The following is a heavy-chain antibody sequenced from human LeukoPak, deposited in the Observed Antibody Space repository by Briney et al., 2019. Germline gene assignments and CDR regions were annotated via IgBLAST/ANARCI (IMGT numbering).Heavy chain of an antibody. Sequence: PSETLSLTCTVSGGSISSGYYWGWIRQPPGKGLEWIGSIYHSGSTYYNPSLKSRVTISVDTSKNQFSLKLSSVTAADTAVYYCASGVAAAGPCDYWGQGTLVTVSS. CDR1: GGSISSGYY. CDR3: ASGVAAAGPCDY. CDR2: IYHSGST. J-gene: IGHJ4*02. V-gene: IGHV4-38-2*02. D-gene: IGHD6-13*01.